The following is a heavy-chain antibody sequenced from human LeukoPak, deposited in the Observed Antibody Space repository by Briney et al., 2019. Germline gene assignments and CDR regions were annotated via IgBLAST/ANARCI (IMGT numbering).Heavy chain of an antibody. CDR2: INSDGSST. V-gene: IGHV3-74*01. CDR1: RFTFSTYW. D-gene: IGHD6-19*01. J-gene: IGHJ4*02. CDR3: ARRGEQWLVLVPDY. Sequence: PGGSLRLSCAASRFTFSTYWMHRVRQAPGKGLVWVSRINSDGSSTGYADSVKGRFTISRDNAKNTLYLQMNSLRAEDTAVYYCARRGEQWLVLVPDYWGQGTLVTVSS.